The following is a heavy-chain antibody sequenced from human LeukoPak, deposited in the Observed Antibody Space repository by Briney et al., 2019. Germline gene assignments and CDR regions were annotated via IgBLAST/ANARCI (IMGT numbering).Heavy chain of an antibody. J-gene: IGHJ5*02. CDR1: GFTFSSYA. V-gene: IGHV3-23*01. CDR2: ISGSGGST. Sequence: GGSLRLSSAASGFTFSSYAMSWVRQAPGKGLEWVSAISGSGGSTYYADSVKGRFTISRDNSKNTLYLQMNSLRAEDTAVYYCAKADYHYDFWSGFRLNWFDPWGQGTLVTVSS. CDR3: AKADYHYDFWSGFRLNWFDP. D-gene: IGHD3-3*01.